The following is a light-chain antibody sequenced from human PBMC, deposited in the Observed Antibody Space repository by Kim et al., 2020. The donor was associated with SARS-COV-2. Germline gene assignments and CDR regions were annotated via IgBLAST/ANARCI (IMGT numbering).Light chain of an antibody. CDR1: DIGSLP. CDR2: YDS. Sequence: SYELTQPPSVSVAPGQTARITCGGNDIGSLPVHWYQQKPGQAPLLVISYDSDRPSGIPERCSGSNSGNTATLTISRVEAGDEADYFCQVWDSTSDHSWVFGGGTKLTVL. V-gene: IGLV3-21*02. CDR3: QVWDSTSDHSWV. J-gene: IGLJ3*02.